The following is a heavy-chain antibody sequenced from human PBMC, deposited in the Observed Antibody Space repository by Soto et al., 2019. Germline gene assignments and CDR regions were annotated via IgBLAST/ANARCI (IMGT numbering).Heavy chain of an antibody. J-gene: IGHJ5*02. Sequence: ASVKVSCKASGHTFTSYGISWVRQAPGQGLEWMGWISAYNGNTNYAQKLQGRVTMTTDTSTSTAYMELRSLRSDDTAVYYCARDAPMVRGVHNWFDPWGQGTLVTVSS. D-gene: IGHD3-10*01. CDR2: ISAYNGNT. V-gene: IGHV1-18*01. CDR1: GHTFTSYG. CDR3: ARDAPMVRGVHNWFDP.